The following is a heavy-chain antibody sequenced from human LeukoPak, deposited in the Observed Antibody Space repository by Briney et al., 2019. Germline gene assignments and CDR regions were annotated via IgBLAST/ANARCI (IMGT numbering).Heavy chain of an antibody. CDR2: ISGGETTI. D-gene: IGHD4-17*01. CDR3: ARISGVTTRS. CDR1: GFPLRSYN. V-gene: IGHV3-48*03. Sequence: GGSLRLSCAASGFPLRSYNMNWVRQSPGKGLEWVSYISGGETTIYYADSVKGRFTISRDNAKNSLYLQMSSLRVEDTAVYYCARISGVTTRSWGQGTLVTVSS. J-gene: IGHJ4*02.